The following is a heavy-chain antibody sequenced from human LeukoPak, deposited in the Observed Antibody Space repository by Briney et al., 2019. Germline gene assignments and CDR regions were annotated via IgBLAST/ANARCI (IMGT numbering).Heavy chain of an antibody. V-gene: IGHV3-7*01. CDR2: IKQDGSEK. D-gene: IGHD5-24*01. CDR3: ARVSTTPDGFHNRDAFDI. CDR1: GFTFSSYW. J-gene: IGHJ3*02. Sequence: GGSLRLSCAASGFTFSSYWMSWVRQAPGKGLEWVANIKQDGSEKYYVDSVKGRFTISRDNAKNSLYLQMNSLRAEDTAVYYCARVSTTPDGFHNRDAFDIWGQGTMVTVSS.